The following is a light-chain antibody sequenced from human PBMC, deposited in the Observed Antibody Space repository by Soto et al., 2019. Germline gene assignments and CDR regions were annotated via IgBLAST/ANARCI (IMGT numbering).Light chain of an antibody. CDR3: QQRSNWPPWT. Sequence: EIVLTQSPATLSLSPGERATLSCRASQSVSSYLAWYQQKPGQAPRLLIYDASNRATGIRARFSGSGSGTDFTLTSSSLEPEDFAVYYCQQRSNWPPWTFGQGTKVEIK. CDR1: QSVSSY. J-gene: IGKJ1*01. V-gene: IGKV3-11*01. CDR2: DAS.